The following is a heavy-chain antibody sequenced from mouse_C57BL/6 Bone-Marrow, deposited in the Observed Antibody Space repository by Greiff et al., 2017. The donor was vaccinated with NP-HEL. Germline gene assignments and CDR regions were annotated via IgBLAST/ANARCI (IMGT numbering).Heavy chain of an antibody. Sequence: QVQLQQPGAELVRPGSSVKLSCKASGYTFTSYWMDWVKQRPGQGLEWIGNIYPSDSETHYNQKFKDKATLTVDKSSSTAYMQLSSLTSEDSAVYYCARKQIYYGPYYAMDYWGQGTSVTVSS. CDR1: GYTFTSYW. D-gene: IGHD1-1*01. V-gene: IGHV1-61*01. J-gene: IGHJ4*01. CDR3: ARKQIYYGPYYAMDY. CDR2: IYPSDSET.